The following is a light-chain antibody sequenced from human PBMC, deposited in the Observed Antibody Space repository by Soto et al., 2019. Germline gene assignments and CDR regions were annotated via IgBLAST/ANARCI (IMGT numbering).Light chain of an antibody. V-gene: IGKV1-39*01. Sequence: GDRVTITCRASQSISSYLNWYQQKQGKAPKLLIYAASSLQSGVPSRFSGSGSGTDFNLTISSLQTEDFATYYCQQSYSTPLTFGGGTQVDIK. J-gene: IGKJ4*01. CDR1: QSISSY. CDR3: QQSYSTPLT. CDR2: AAS.